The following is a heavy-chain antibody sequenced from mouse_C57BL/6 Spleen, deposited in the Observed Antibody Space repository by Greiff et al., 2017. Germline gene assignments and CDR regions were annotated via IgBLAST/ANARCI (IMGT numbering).Heavy chain of an antibody. CDR2: IYPGGGYT. J-gene: IGHJ1*03. V-gene: IGHV1-63*01. CDR3: ARSFITTVVATEWYCDV. CDR1: GYTFTNYW. D-gene: IGHD1-1*01. Sequence: QVQLQQSGAELVRPGTSVKMSCKASGYTFTNYWIGWAKQRPGHGLEWIGDIYPGGGYTNSNEKFKGKAPLTADTSSSTAYMQFSSLTSEDSAIYFCARSFITTVVATEWYCDVWGTGTTVTVSS.